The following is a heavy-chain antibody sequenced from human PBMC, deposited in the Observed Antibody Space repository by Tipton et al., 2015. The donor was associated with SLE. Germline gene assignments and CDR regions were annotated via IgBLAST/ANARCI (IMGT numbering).Heavy chain of an antibody. V-gene: IGHV3-21*01. CDR2: ISSSSSYI. D-gene: IGHD1-26*01. Sequence: GSLRLSCAASGFTFSSYSMNWVRQAPGKGLEWVSSISSSSSYIYYADSVKGRFTISRDNAKNSLYLQMNSLRAEDTAVYYCASVSASLVGATGYYFDYWGQGTLVTVSS. CDR3: ASVSASLVGATGYYFDY. CDR1: GFTFSSYS. J-gene: IGHJ4*02.